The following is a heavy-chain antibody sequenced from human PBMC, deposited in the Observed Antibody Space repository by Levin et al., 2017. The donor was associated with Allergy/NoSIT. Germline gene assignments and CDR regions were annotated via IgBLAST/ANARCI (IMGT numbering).Heavy chain of an antibody. J-gene: IGHJ1*01. CDR3: AKAQFVGGNSLYFQH. V-gene: IGHV3-23*01. Sequence: PGGSLRLSCAASGFTFSSYAMNWVRQAPGKGPEWVSAISGSGGSTYYADSVKGRFTIPRDNSKNTLDLQLNSLRAEDTTVYFCAKAQFVGGNSLYFQHWGQGTLVTVSS. CDR2: ISGSGGST. D-gene: IGHD4-23*01. CDR1: GFTFSSYA.